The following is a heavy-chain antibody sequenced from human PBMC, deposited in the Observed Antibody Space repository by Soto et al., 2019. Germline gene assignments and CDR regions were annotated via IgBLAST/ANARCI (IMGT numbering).Heavy chain of an antibody. V-gene: IGHV4-31*03. CDR2: IYYSGST. CDR1: GGSISSGGYC. D-gene: IGHD2-2*01. Sequence: SETLSLTCTVSGGSISSGGYCWSWIRQHPGKGLEWIGYIYYSGSTYYNPSLKSRVTISVDTSKNQFSLKLSSVTAADTAVYYCARGSPYSPSVGNYYYYYGMDVWGQGTTVTRLL. J-gene: IGHJ6*02. CDR3: ARGSPYSPSVGNYYYYYGMDV.